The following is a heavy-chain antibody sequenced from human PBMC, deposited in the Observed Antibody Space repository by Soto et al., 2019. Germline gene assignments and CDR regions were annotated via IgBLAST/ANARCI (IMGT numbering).Heavy chain of an antibody. V-gene: IGHV1-69*13. CDR1: GGTFSSYA. CDR3: ERDSGSYVAGFYYYGMDV. Sequence: GASVKVSWKASGGTFSSYAISWVRQAPGQGLEWMGGIIPILGTANYAQKFQGRVTITADESTSTAYMELSSLRSEDTAVYYCERDSGSYVAGFYYYGMDVWGQGTTVTVSS. J-gene: IGHJ6*02. CDR2: IIPILGTA. D-gene: IGHD1-26*01.